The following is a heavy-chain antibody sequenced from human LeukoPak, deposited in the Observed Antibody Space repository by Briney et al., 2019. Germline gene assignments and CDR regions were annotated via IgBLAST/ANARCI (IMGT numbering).Heavy chain of an antibody. V-gene: IGHV3-53*01. CDR1: GFTVSNNY. CDR2: IYSGGSK. J-gene: IGHJ3*02. Sequence: PGGSLRLSCAASGFTVSNNYMNWVRQAPGKGLEWVSTIYSGGSKYYPDSVKGRFTISRDNSEHTLYLQMNSLRVEDTAVYYCAREGLGFPDAFDIWGQGTMVTVSS. D-gene: IGHD6-6*01. CDR3: AREGLGFPDAFDI.